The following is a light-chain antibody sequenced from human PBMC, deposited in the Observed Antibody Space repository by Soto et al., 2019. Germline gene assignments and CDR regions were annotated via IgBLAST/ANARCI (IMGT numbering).Light chain of an antibody. Sequence: DIQMTQSPSSLSASVGDRVTITCRASQIISSYLNWYQQKPGKAPKLLIYAASNLQRGVPSRFSGSGSGTDFTLTISSLQPEDFATYYCQQSYSTPMYTFGQGTKLEIK. CDR3: QQSYSTPMYT. CDR2: AAS. J-gene: IGKJ2*01. V-gene: IGKV1-39*01. CDR1: QIISSY.